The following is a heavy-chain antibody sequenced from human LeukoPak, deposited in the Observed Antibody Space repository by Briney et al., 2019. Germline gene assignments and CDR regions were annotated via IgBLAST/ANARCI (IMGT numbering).Heavy chain of an antibody. CDR1: GYTFTSYY. CDR2: INPSGGST. D-gene: IGHD1-7*01. Sequence: ASLKVSCKASGYTFTSYYMHWVRQAPGQGLEWMGIINPSGGSTSYAQKFQGRVTMTRDTSTSTVYMELSSLRSEDTAVYYCARDLNMVSAITGTTYYFDYWGQGTLVTVSS. J-gene: IGHJ4*02. CDR3: ARDLNMVSAITGTTYYFDY. V-gene: IGHV1-46*01.